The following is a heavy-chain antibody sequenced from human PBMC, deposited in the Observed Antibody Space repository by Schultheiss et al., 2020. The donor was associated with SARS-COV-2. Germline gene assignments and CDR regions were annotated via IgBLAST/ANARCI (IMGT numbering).Heavy chain of an antibody. D-gene: IGHD5-24*01. CDR2: INSDGRTT. V-gene: IGHV3-74*01. CDR3: VREEEEMATYLDYYYGMDA. Sequence: GGSLRLSCAASGFSFSYFGMHWVRQVPGKGLVWVSRINSDGRTTNYADSVKGRFTISRDNAKNTLYLQMSSLRVEDTAVYFCVREEEEMATYLDYYYGMDAWGQGTTVTVSS. J-gene: IGHJ6*02. CDR1: GFSFSYFG.